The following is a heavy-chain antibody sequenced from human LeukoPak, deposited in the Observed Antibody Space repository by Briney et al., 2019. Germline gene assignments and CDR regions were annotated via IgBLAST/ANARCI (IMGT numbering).Heavy chain of an antibody. CDR1: GFTFSSYG. J-gene: IGHJ4*02. Sequence: GGSLRLSCAASGFTFSSYGMHWVRQAPGKGLEWVAVIWCDGSNKYYADSVKGRFTISRDNSKNTLYLQMNSLRAEDTAVYYCAKSGVLRFLEWLPDGYFDYWGQGTLVTVSS. CDR3: AKSGVLRFLEWLPDGYFDY. V-gene: IGHV3-33*06. CDR2: IWCDGSNK. D-gene: IGHD3-3*01.